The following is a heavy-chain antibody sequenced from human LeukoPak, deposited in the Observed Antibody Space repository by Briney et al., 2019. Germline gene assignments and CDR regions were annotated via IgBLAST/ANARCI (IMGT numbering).Heavy chain of an antibody. V-gene: IGHV4-61*02. D-gene: IGHD3-10*01. CDR2: IFTGGST. CDR1: GVSINSGNYY. Sequence: SETLSLTCSVSGVSINSGNYYWTWIRQPAGKGLQWIGRIFTGGSTNYNPSLKSRVTISVDKSKNQFSLKLSSVTAADTAVYYCARDRTGALLWFGARGFDYWGQGTLVTVSS. J-gene: IGHJ4*02. CDR3: ARDRTGALLWFGARGFDY.